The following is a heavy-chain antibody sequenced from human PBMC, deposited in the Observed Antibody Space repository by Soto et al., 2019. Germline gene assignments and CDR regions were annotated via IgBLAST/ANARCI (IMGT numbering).Heavy chain of an antibody. J-gene: IGHJ4*02. Sequence: EVQVLESGGGLVQPGGSPRLSCAASGFTFSSFDMNWVRQAPGKGLEWVSGVTASGSITSYADPAKGRFTISRDNAKHTLDLQMNSLRTEDTGVYYCVSQPHWARPFESWGQGTLVNVSS. CDR3: VSQPHWARPFES. D-gene: IGHD7-27*01. CDR2: VTASGSIT. V-gene: IGHV3-23*01. CDR1: GFTFSSFD.